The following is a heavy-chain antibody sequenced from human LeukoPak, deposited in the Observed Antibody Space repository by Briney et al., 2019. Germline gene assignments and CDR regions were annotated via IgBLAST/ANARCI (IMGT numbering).Heavy chain of an antibody. CDR2: ISTYTGDS. Sequence: ASVKVSCKTSGYTFSNYVLTWVRQAPGQGLEWMGRISTYTGDSNYAQKFHDRITMTTDTSTSTAYMELSSLRSEDTAVYYCARDIRSWGWEPVYFDYWGQGTLVTVSS. V-gene: IGHV1-18*01. CDR1: GYTFSNYV. D-gene: IGHD1-26*01. J-gene: IGHJ4*02. CDR3: ARDIRSWGWEPVYFDY.